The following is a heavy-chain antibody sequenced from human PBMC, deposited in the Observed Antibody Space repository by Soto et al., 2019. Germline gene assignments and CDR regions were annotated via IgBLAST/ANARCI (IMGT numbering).Heavy chain of an antibody. J-gene: IGHJ6*02. D-gene: IGHD3-3*01. CDR1: GGSISSSSYY. Sequence: SETLSLTCTVSGGSISSSSYYWGWIRQPPGKGLEWIGSIYYSGSTYYNPSLKSRVTISVDTSKNQFSLKLSSVTAADTAVYYCARHVYDFWSGYHVGGYYGMDVWGQGTTVTVSS. CDR2: IYYSGST. CDR3: ARHVYDFWSGYHVGGYYGMDV. V-gene: IGHV4-39*01.